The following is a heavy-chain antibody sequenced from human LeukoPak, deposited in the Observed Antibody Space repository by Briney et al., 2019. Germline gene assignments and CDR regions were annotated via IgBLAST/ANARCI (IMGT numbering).Heavy chain of an antibody. Sequence: PGGSLRLSCAASGFTFSGYWMNWVRQAPGKGLEWVANIKQDGSEKYYVDSVKGRFTVSRDNAKNSLYLHMNSLRVDDTGVYYCARGQGWLPMKMDVWGKGTTVTVSS. J-gene: IGHJ6*04. V-gene: IGHV3-7*01. D-gene: IGHD3-22*01. CDR1: GFTFSGYW. CDR3: ARGQGWLPMKMDV. CDR2: IKQDGSEK.